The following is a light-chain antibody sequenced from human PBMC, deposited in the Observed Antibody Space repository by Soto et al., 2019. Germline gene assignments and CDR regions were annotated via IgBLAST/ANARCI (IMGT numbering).Light chain of an antibody. CDR3: SSYTSSSTPPYV. Sequence: QSALTQPASVSGSPGQSITISSTGTSSDVGGYNYVSWYQQHPGKAPKLMIYDVSNRPSGVSNRFSGSKSGNTASLTISGLQAEDEADYYCSSYTSSSTPPYVFGTGTKLTVL. CDR2: DVS. J-gene: IGLJ1*01. CDR1: SSDVGGYNY. V-gene: IGLV2-14*01.